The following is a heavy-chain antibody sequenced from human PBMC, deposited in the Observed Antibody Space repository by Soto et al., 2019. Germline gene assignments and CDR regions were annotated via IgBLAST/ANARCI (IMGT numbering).Heavy chain of an antibody. J-gene: IGHJ1*01. Sequence: GGSLRLSCAASGFSFSDYAMIWVRQAPGKGLEWVSGLYGSGGGIHYADSVKGRFTISRDNYANSVYLQMNSLRAEDTAVYYCAKDAVSRDGVWLAHDWGQGTVVTVSS. CDR3: AKDAVSRDGVWLAHD. CDR1: GFSFSDYA. CDR2: LYGSGGGI. D-gene: IGHD5-12*01. V-gene: IGHV3-23*01.